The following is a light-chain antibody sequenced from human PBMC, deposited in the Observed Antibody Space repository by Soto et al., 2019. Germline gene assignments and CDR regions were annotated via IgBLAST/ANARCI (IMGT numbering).Light chain of an antibody. V-gene: IGLV2-14*01. Sequence: QSALTQPASVSGSAGQSITISCSGTMRDVGAYNLVSWYQQHPGTAPKLIIYEVRNRPSGISSRFSGSRSGNTASLTISGLQSEDEGDYYCSSFTNSGTVVFGGGTKVTVL. CDR3: SSFTNSGTVV. J-gene: IGLJ2*01. CDR1: MRDVGAYNL. CDR2: EVR.